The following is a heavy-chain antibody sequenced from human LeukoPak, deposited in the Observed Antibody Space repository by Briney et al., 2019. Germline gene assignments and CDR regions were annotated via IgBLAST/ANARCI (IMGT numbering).Heavy chain of an antibody. Sequence: SETLSLSCTVSGGSINSGRYYWSWIRQPAGRGLEWIGHISTSGRTSYSPSLKSRVTISVDTSKNQFSLKMSSVSAADTAVYYCARGLHGYTYGYVPWELFYYMDVWGKGTTVTISS. J-gene: IGHJ6*03. V-gene: IGHV4-61*09. CDR3: ARGLHGYTYGYVPWELFYYMDV. D-gene: IGHD5-18*01. CDR2: ISTSGRT. CDR1: GGSINSGRYY.